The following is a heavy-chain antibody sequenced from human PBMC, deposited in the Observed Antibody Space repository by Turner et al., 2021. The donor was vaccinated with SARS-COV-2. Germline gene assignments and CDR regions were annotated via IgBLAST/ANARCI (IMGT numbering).Heavy chain of an antibody. J-gene: IGHJ3*02. Sequence: EVQLVESGGGLVKPGGSLRLSCAASGFTFSSYSMNWVRQAPGKGLEWVSCISSSSSYIYYADLVKGRFTISRDNAKNSLYLQMNSLRAEDTAVYYCARWDNYYDSSGYYPDAFDIWGQGTMVTVSS. CDR3: ARWDNYYDSSGYYPDAFDI. V-gene: IGHV3-21*01. CDR1: GFTFSSYS. D-gene: IGHD3-22*01. CDR2: ISSSSSYI.